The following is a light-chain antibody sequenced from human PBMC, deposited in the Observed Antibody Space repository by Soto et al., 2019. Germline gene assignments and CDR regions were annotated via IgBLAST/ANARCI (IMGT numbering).Light chain of an antibody. Sequence: DIQMTQSPSTLSGSVGDRVTITCRASQTISSWLAWYQQKPGKAPKLLIYKASTLKSGVPSRFSGSGSGTDFTLTISRLEPEELAVYDCQQFSSYPLTVGGGTKVDIK. CDR3: QQFSSYPLT. CDR2: KAS. J-gene: IGKJ4*01. CDR1: QTISSW. V-gene: IGKV1-5*03.